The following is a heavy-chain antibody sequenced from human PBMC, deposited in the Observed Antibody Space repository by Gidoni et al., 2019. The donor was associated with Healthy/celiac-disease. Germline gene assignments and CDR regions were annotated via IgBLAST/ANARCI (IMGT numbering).Heavy chain of an antibody. CDR1: GFTFTHYA. D-gene: IGHD3-16*01. CDR2: ISWNSGSI. J-gene: IGHJ4*02. CDR3: AKDGDRWLQHLWGPDY. Sequence: EVQLVESGGGLVQPGRSLRLSCAASGFTFTHYAMHGVRQAPGKRLEWVSGISWNSGSIFYADSVRGRFSISRDNAKNSLYLQMNSLRAEDTALYYCAKDGDRWLQHLWGPDYWGQGTLVTVSS. V-gene: IGHV3-9*01.